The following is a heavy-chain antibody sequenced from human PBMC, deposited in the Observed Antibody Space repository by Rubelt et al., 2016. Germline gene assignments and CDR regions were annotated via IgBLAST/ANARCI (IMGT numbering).Heavy chain of an antibody. CDR3: ARGKCSSTSCYRIDAFDI. J-gene: IGHJ3*02. Sequence: EVQLVESGGGLVQPGGSLRLSCAASGFTFSSYWTSWVRQAPGKGLEWVANIKQAGSEKYYVDSVKGRFTISRDNAKNSLYLQMNSLRAENTAVYYCARGKCSSTSCYRIDAFDIWGQGTMVTVSS. CDR1: GFTFSSYW. V-gene: IGHV3-7*01. D-gene: IGHD2-2*02. CDR2: IKQAGSEK.